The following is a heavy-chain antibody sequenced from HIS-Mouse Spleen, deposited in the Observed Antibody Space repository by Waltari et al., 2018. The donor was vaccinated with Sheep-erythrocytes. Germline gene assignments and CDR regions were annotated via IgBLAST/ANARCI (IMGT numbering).Heavy chain of an antibody. Sequence: QVQLVESGGGVVQPGRSLRLSCAASGFTFSSYGMHWVRQAPGKGLEWGAVISYDGSNKNEANSVQGRFTISRDNSKNTLYLQMNSLRAEDTAVYYCAKGDAMVYDAFDIWGQGTMVTVSS. J-gene: IGHJ3*02. D-gene: IGHD2-8*01. CDR2: ISYDGSNK. CDR1: GFTFSSYG. CDR3: AKGDAMVYDAFDI. V-gene: IGHV3-30*18.